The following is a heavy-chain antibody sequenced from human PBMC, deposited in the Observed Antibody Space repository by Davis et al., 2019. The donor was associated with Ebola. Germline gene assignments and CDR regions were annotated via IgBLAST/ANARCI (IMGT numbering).Heavy chain of an antibody. J-gene: IGHJ6*02. CDR1: GYTFSSYD. CDR3: ARVVVLDYYYGMDV. Sequence: ASVKVSCKASGYTFSSYDIIWVRQATGHGLEWMGWMNPNSGHTGYARKLQGRVTMTRNTSISTASMELSSLRSEGTAVYYCARVVVLDYYYGMDVWGQGTTVTVSS. D-gene: IGHD2-15*01. V-gene: IGHV1-8*01. CDR2: MNPNSGHT.